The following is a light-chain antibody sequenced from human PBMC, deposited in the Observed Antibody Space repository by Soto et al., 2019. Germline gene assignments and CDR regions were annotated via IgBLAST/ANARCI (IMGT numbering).Light chain of an antibody. CDR2: GAS. CDR1: QSVSSNY. Sequence: EIVLTQSPCTLSLSPGERATLSCRASQSVSSNYLAWYQQKPGQAPRLLIYGASTMATGIPDRFSGSGSGTDFTLTISRLEPEDFADYYCQQCGWTPYSFGQGTKLEIK. V-gene: IGKV3-20*01. CDR3: QQCGWTPYS. J-gene: IGKJ2*03.